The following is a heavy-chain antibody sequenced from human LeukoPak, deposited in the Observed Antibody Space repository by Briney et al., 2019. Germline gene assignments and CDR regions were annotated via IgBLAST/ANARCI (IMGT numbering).Heavy chain of an antibody. CDR2: ISSSSTYI. V-gene: IGHV3-21*01. J-gene: IGHJ4*02. Sequence: GGSLRLSCAASGFTFSSYRMNWVRQAPGKGLEWVSSISSSSTYIYYADSVKGRFTISRDNAKNSLYLQMNSLRAEDTAVYYCARGDSGYSPLIDYWGQGTLVTVSS. CDR1: GFTFSSYR. CDR3: ARGDSGYSPLIDY. D-gene: IGHD3-22*01.